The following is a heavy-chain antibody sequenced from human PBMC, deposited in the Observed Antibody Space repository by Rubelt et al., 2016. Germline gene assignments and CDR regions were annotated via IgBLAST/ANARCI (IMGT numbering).Heavy chain of an antibody. CDR2: IYYSGST. J-gene: IGHJ4*02. CDR3: ARDLKYQTPWGY. CDR1: GGSISSSSYY. Sequence: QLQLQESGPGLVKPSETLSLTCTVSGGSISSSSYYWGWIRQPPGKGLEWIGSIYYSGSTYYNPSLKGRVTISVDTSKNQFSLKLSSVTAADTAVYYCARDLKYQTPWGYWGQGTLVTVSS. V-gene: IGHV4-39*07. D-gene: IGHD4-23*01.